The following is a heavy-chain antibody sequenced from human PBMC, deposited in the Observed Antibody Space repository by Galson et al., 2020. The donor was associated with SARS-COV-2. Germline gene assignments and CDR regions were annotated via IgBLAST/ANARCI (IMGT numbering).Heavy chain of an antibody. Sequence: ASVKVSCKASGYTFTGYYMHWVRQAPGQGLEWMGWINPNSGGTNYAQKFQGRVTMTRDTSISTAYMELSRLRSDDTAVYYCARGVEMAVQYNFDYWGQGTLVTVSS. CDR3: ARGVEMAVQYNFDY. D-gene: IGHD1-1*01. CDR2: INPNSGGT. V-gene: IGHV1-2*02. CDR1: GYTFTGYY. J-gene: IGHJ4*02.